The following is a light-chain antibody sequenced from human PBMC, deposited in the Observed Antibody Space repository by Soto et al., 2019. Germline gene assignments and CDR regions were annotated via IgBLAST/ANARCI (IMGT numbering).Light chain of an antibody. J-gene: IGKJ4*01. Sequence: DIQMTQSPSSVSASVGDRVTIACRASQGIASWLAWYQQRPGRAPKLLIHAASNLQSGVPSRFSGSGSGTDFTLTISSLQPEDFATYFCQQADSFPLTFGGGTKVEIK. CDR2: AAS. CDR1: QGIASW. CDR3: QQADSFPLT. V-gene: IGKV1D-12*01.